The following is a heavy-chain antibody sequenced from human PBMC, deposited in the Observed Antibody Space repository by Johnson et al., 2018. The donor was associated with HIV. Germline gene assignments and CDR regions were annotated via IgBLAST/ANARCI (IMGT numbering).Heavy chain of an antibody. CDR1: GFSFSNYA. CDR3: AGLAVRGSAGAFDI. V-gene: IGHV3-30-3*01. D-gene: IGHD3-10*01. J-gene: IGHJ3*02. Sequence: QMLLVESGGGVVQPERSLRLSCAASGFSFSNYAIHWVRQAPGKGLECVAAISYDGCTTYYSDSVKGRFTISRDNSKNTLYLQLNSLRAEDTALYYCAGLAVRGSAGAFDIWGQGTLVTVSS. CDR2: ISYDGCTT.